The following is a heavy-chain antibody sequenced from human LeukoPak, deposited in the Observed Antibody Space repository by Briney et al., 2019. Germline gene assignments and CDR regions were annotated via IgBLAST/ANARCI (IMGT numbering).Heavy chain of an antibody. CDR1: GFTFSSYW. CDR2: ISYDGSNK. D-gene: IGHD3-22*01. V-gene: IGHV3-30*03. CDR3: ASLWGPYYDRAFDI. Sequence: PGGSLRLSCAASGFTFSSYWMHWVRQAPGKGLEWVAVISYDGSNKYYADSVKGRFTISRDNSKNTLYLQMNSLRAEDTAVYYCASLWGPYYDRAFDIWGQGTMVTVSS. J-gene: IGHJ3*02.